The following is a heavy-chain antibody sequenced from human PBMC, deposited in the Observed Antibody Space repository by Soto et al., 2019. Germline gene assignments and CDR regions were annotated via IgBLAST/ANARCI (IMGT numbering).Heavy chain of an antibody. CDR2: IWYDGSNK. V-gene: IGHV3-33*01. Sequence: HPGGSLRLSCAASGFTFSSYGMHWVRQAPGKGLEWVAVIWYDGSNKYYADSVKGRFTISRDNSKNTLYLQMNSLRAEDTAVYYCARDTMVRGRGMDVWGQGTTVTV. CDR3: ARDTMVRGRGMDV. D-gene: IGHD3-10*01. J-gene: IGHJ6*02. CDR1: GFTFSSYG.